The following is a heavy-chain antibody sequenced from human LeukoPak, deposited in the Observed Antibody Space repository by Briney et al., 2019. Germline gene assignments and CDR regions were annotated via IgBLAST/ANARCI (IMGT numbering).Heavy chain of an antibody. CDR2: ISGSGGST. Sequence: GGSLRLSCAASGFTFSSYAMSWVRQAPGKGLEWVSAISGSGGSTYYADSVKGRFTISRDNAKNSLYLQMNSLRAEDTAVYYCARVVMRRGSDFDYWGQGTLVTVSS. J-gene: IGHJ4*02. V-gene: IGHV3-23*01. CDR3: ARVVMRRGSDFDY. CDR1: GFTFSSYA. D-gene: IGHD3-10*01.